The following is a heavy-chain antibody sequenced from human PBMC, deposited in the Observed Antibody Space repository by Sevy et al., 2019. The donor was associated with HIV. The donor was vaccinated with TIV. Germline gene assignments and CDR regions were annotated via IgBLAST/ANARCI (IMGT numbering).Heavy chain of an antibody. J-gene: IGHJ6*02. CDR2: INHSGST. CDR3: ARGLRLRSYYGMDV. V-gene: IGHV4-34*01. CDR1: GGSFSGYY. Sequence: SETLSITCAVYGGSFSGYYWSWIRQPPGKGLEWIGEINHSGSTNYNPSLKSRVTISVDTSKNQFSLKLSSVTAADTDVYYCARGLRLRSYYGMDVWGQGTTVTVSS. D-gene: IGHD4-17*01.